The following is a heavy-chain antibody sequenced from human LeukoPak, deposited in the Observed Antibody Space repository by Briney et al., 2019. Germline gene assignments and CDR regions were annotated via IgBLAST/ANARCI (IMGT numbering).Heavy chain of an antibody. CDR1: GFTFSGHW. D-gene: IGHD3-22*01. J-gene: IGHJ4*02. V-gene: IGHV3-7*03. CDR2: IKEDGSKK. CDR3: ATPLDYRDSSGFHQGGD. Sequence: GGSLRLSCAASGFTFSGHWMTWVRQAPGKGLEWVANIKEDGSKKNYVDSVKGRFTISRDNAKNSLYLQMTSLRAEDTAMYYCATPLDYRDSSGFHQGGDWGQGTLVTISS.